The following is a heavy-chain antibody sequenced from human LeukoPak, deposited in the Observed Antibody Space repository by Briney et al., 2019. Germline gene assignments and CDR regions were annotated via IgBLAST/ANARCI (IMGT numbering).Heavy chain of an antibody. J-gene: IGHJ4*02. CDR1: GFTFSNAW. Sequence: PGESLRLSCAASGFTFSNAWMSWVRQAPGKGLEWVGRMKSKTDGGTTDYAAPVKGRFTISRDDSKNTLYLQMNSLKTEDTAVYYCTTSYYDYVWGSYRYQKYYFDYWGQGTLVTVSS. CDR2: MKSKTDGGTT. V-gene: IGHV3-15*01. CDR3: TTSYYDYVWGSYRYQKYYFDY. D-gene: IGHD3-16*02.